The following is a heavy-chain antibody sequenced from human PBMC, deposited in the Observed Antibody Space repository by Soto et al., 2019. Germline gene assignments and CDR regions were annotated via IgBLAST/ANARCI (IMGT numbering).Heavy chain of an antibody. D-gene: IGHD3-10*01. Sequence: QVPLVQSGAEVKKPGSSVTVSCKASGGTFSSYAIHWVRQAPGQGLEWMGGIIPMYGPAKYAQRFQGRVTLTADESTTTVYMELSSLTSQDTAVYYCARVTSMVRGVIDNWFDPWGHVTLVTVSS. CDR1: GGTFSSYA. V-gene: IGHV1-69*01. CDR3: ARVTSMVRGVIDNWFDP. J-gene: IGHJ5*02. CDR2: IIPMYGPA.